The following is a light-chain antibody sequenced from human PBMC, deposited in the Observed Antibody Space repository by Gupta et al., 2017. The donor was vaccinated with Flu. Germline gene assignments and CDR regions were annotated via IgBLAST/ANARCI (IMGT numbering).Light chain of an antibody. CDR3: QHYYNLPWT. Sequence: DIQMTQLPPSLSASVGDRVTITCQASQDISNLLSWYLQKPGKAPKLLIYDSSHLGTGVPSRFSGSGSGTDFTLTISSLQPEDIGTYYCQHYYNLPWTFGPGTKVELK. J-gene: IGKJ1*01. V-gene: IGKV1-33*01. CDR1: QDISNL. CDR2: DSS.